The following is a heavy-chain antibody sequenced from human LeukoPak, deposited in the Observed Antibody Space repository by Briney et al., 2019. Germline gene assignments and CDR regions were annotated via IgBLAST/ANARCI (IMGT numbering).Heavy chain of an antibody. V-gene: IGHV4-34*01. CDR1: GESFSGYY. Sequence: SETLSLTCAVYGESFSGYYWNWIRQPPGKGLEWIGEINHSGNTKYNPSLKSRVTISADTSKNQFSLKLSSVTAADTAVYYCARYRGVVGIDYWGQGALVTVSS. J-gene: IGHJ4*02. CDR2: INHSGNT. D-gene: IGHD2-15*01. CDR3: ARYRGVVGIDY.